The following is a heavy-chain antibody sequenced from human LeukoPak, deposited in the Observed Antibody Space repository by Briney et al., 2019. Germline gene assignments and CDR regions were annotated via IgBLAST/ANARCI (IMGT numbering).Heavy chain of an antibody. Sequence: GGSLRPSCATTGFTFSAYAMSWVRQAPGKGLEWVSTITGGGDATYHADSVMGRFTISRDNSKNTLSLQMNSLRAEDTAVYYCAKSWGSGTYTFDYWGQGILVTVSS. J-gene: IGHJ4*02. D-gene: IGHD3-10*01. CDR1: GFTFSAYA. CDR2: ITGGGDAT. V-gene: IGHV3-23*01. CDR3: AKSWGSGTYTFDY.